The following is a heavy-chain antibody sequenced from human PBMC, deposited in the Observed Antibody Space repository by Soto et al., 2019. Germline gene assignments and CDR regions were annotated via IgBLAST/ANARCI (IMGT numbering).Heavy chain of an antibody. CDR2: IWYDGSNK. CDR1: GFTFSSYG. J-gene: IGHJ6*02. CDR3: ARDQMEWLEFWYYGMDV. D-gene: IGHD6-19*01. V-gene: IGHV3-33*01. Sequence: QVQLVESGGGVVQPGRSLRLSCAASGFTFSSYGMHWVRQAPGKGLEWVAVIWYDGSNKYYADSVKGRFTISRDNSKNTLYLQMNSLRAEDTAVYYCARDQMEWLEFWYYGMDVWGQGTTVTVSS.